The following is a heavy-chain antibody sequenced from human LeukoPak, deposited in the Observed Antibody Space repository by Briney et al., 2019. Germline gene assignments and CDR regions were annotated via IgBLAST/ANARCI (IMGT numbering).Heavy chain of an antibody. Sequence: GSLRLSCAASGFTFSSYWMSWVRQPPGKGLEWIGEIYHSGSTNCNPSLKSRVTISVDKSKNQFSLKLSSVTAADTAVYYCARVWGSYYFDYWGQGTLVTVSS. CDR3: ARVWGSYYFDY. J-gene: IGHJ4*02. CDR1: GFTFSSYW. CDR2: IYHSGST. V-gene: IGHV4-4*02. D-gene: IGHD3-16*01.